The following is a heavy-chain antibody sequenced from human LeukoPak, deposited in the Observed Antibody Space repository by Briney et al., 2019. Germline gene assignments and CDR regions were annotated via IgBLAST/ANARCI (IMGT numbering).Heavy chain of an antibody. J-gene: IGHJ5*02. V-gene: IGHV1-2*06. CDR1: GYTFTAYY. CDR2: INPENDYT. CDR3: GRGIQSFDP. Sequence: GASVKVSCKASGYTFTAYYIHWVRQARGQGVEWMGRINPENDYTNYSQKFQDRVTMTRDTSMSAAYMEISRLTYDDTAVYYCGRGIQSFDPWGQGTLVTVSS.